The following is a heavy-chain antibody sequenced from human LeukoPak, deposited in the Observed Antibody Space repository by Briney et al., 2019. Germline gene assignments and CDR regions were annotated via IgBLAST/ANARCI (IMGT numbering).Heavy chain of an antibody. V-gene: IGHV4-34*01. Sequence: SETLSLTCAVYGGSFSGYYWSWIRQPTGKGLEWSGEINHSGSTNYNPSLKSRVTISVDTSKNQFSLKLSSVTAADTAVYYCAPRVTTVTTSCFDPWGQGTLVTVSS. CDR2: INHSGST. CDR1: GGSFSGYY. CDR3: APRVTTVTTSCFDP. J-gene: IGHJ5*02. D-gene: IGHD4-11*01.